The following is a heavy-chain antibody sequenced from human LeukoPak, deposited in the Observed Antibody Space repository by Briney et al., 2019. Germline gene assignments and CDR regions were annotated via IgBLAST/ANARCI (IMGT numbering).Heavy chain of an antibody. CDR1: GFTFSSYS. CDR2: ISSSSSYI. Sequence: PGGSLRLSCAASGFTFSSYSMNWVRQAPGKGLEWVSSISSSSSYIYYADSVKGRFTISRDNAKNSLYLQMNSLRAEDTAVYYCARGTYCGGDCSLGAFDIWGQGTMVTVSS. V-gene: IGHV3-21*01. J-gene: IGHJ3*02. CDR3: ARGTYCGGDCSLGAFDI. D-gene: IGHD2-21*02.